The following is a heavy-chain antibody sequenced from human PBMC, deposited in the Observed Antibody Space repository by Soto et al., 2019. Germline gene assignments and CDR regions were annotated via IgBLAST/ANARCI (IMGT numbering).Heavy chain of an antibody. D-gene: IGHD3-22*01. CDR1: GYTFTSYG. Sequence: QVQLVQSGAEVKKPGASVKVSCKASGYTFTSYGISWVRQAPGQGLEWMGWISAYNGNTNYAQKLQGRVTMTTDTSTSTAYMELRSLRSDDTAVYYCARAVASWDYDSSGYYDYWGQGTLVTVSS. V-gene: IGHV1-18*01. J-gene: IGHJ4*02. CDR3: ARAVASWDYDSSGYYDY. CDR2: ISAYNGNT.